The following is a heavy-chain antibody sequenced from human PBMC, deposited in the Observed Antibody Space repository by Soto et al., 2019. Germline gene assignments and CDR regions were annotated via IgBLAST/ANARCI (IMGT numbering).Heavy chain of an antibody. CDR3: ARDTDMALPDA. Sequence: QVQLVQSGAEVKKPGASVKVSCKASGYTFTSYSITWVRQAPGQGLEWMGWISAHNGNTKDAQKLQGRVTMTTDTTTSTAYMEVRRLRSDDTAVYYCARDTDMALPDAWGQGTLVTVSS. CDR2: ISAHNGNT. J-gene: IGHJ4*02. V-gene: IGHV1-18*01. D-gene: IGHD5-18*01. CDR1: GYTFTSYS.